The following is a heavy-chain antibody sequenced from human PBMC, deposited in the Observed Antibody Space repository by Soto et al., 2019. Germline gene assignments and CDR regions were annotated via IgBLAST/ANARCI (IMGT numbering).Heavy chain of an antibody. CDR1: GFTFSDYY. D-gene: IGHD4-17*01. CDR2: ISSSGSTI. J-gene: IGHJ6*03. V-gene: IGHV3-11*01. CDR3: ARANVYGGYYYMDV. Sequence: GGSLRLSCAASGFTFSDYYMSWIRQAPGKGLEWVSYISSSGSTIYYADSVKGRFTISRDNAKNSLYLQMNSLRAEDTAVYYCARANVYGGYYYMDVWGKGTTVTVSS.